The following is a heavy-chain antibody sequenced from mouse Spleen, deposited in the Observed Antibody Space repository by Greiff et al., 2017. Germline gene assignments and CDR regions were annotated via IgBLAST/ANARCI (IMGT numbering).Heavy chain of an antibody. J-gene: IGHJ3*01. V-gene: IGHV1-4*02. CDR2: INPSSGYT. CDR3: ARVTSTMITTGFAY. D-gene: IGHD2-4*01. Sequence: QVQLQQSAAELARPGASVKMSCKASGYTFTSYTMHWVKQRPGQGLEWIGYINPSSGYTEYNQKFKDKTTLTADKSSSTAYMQLSSLTSEDSAVYYCARVTSTMITTGFAYWGQGTLVTVSA. CDR1: GYTFTSYT.